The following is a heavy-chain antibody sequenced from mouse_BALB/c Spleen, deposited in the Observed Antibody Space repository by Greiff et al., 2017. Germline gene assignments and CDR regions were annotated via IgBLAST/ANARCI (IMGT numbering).Heavy chain of an antibody. Sequence: LVKTGASVKISCKASGYSFTGYYMHWVKQSHGKSLEWIGYISCYNGATSYNQKFKGKATFTVDTSSSTAYMQFNSLTSEDSAVYYCAIQAYYSWAYWGQGTLVTVSA. J-gene: IGHJ3*01. CDR2: ISCYNGAT. CDR1: GYSFTGYY. V-gene: IGHV1S34*01. D-gene: IGHD1-1*01. CDR3: AIQAYYSWAY.